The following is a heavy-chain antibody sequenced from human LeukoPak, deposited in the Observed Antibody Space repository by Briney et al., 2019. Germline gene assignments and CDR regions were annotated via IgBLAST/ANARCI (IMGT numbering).Heavy chain of an antibody. CDR2: INHSGNT. CDR1: GGSVSGYY. CDR3: ARGPPTTALTYFQH. D-gene: IGHD1-26*01. J-gene: IGHJ1*01. Sequence: SETLSLTCAVSGGSVSGYYWSWIRQPPGKGLEWIGEINHSGNTNCNPSLKSRVTISVDTSKNQFSLKLSSVTAVDTAVYYCARGPPTTALTYFQHWGQGTLVTVSS. V-gene: IGHV4-34*01.